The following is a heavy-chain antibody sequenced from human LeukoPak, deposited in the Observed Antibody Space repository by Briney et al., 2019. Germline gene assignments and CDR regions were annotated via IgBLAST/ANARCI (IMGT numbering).Heavy chain of an antibody. D-gene: IGHD6-25*01. V-gene: IGHV1-8*03. Sequence: ASVTVSCKPSVYTFTNYHINWVRQATGQGLEWMGWMNPNNGDSGYAQKFQGRVTITRDTSISTSYMELRSLRSDDTAVYFCARTTSFTASGYDYWGQGTLVTVSS. CDR3: ARTTSFTASGYDY. CDR1: VYTFTNYH. J-gene: IGHJ4*02. CDR2: MNPNNGDS.